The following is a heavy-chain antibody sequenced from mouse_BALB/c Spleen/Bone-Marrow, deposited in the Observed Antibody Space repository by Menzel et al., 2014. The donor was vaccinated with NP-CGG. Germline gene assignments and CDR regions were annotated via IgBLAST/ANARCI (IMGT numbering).Heavy chain of an antibody. J-gene: IGHJ4*01. Sequence: EVKLMESGGGLVKPGGSLKLSCAASGFTFGSYTMSWVRQTPGKRLEWVATISSGGSYTYYPDSVKGRFTISRDNAKNTLYLQMSSLKSEDTAMYYCTRDAMDYWGQGTSVTVSS. CDR2: ISSGGSYT. CDR3: TRDAMDY. V-gene: IGHV5-6-4*01. CDR1: GFTFGSYT.